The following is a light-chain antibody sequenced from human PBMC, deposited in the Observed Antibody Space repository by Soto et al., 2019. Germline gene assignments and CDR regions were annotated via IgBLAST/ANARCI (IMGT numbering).Light chain of an antibody. CDR3: QQYNNWPRT. CDR2: DAS. V-gene: IGKV3D-15*01. Sequence: VLTQSPATLSLSPGESATLSCRASQSVGNNLAWYQQKSGQAPRLLIYDASNRATGIPARFSGSGSGTEFTLTISSLQSEDFAVYYCQQYNNWPRTFGQGTKVDIK. CDR1: QSVGNN. J-gene: IGKJ1*01.